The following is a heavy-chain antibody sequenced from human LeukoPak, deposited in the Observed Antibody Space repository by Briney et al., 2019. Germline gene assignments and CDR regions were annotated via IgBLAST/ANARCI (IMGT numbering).Heavy chain of an antibody. D-gene: IGHD2-2*01. Sequence: GGSLRLSGAASGFTFSSYEMNWVRQAPGKGLQWVSYISSSGSAIYYADSVKGRFTISRDNAKNSLYLQMDSLRAEDTAVYYCARGMPAGYWGQGILVTVSS. CDR1: GFTFSSYE. J-gene: IGHJ4*02. CDR3: ARGMPAGY. V-gene: IGHV3-48*03. CDR2: ISSSGSAI.